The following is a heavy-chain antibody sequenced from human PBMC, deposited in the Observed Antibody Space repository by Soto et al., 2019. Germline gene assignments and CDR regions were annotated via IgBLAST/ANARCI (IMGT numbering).Heavy chain of an antibody. J-gene: IGHJ4*02. CDR3: AMQRSGVGY. V-gene: IGHV1-2*04. CDR1: GYSFTAYS. D-gene: IGHD6-25*01. Sequence: QVHLVQSGAEVKKPGASVRVSCKDSGYSFTAYSMHWVRQAPGEGLEWMGWVKPHKGGTNYARKFQGWVTMTRDTSIITADLVWTRLKSDDPAVYDCAMQRSGVGYWGQRTLVNVSS. CDR2: VKPHKGGT.